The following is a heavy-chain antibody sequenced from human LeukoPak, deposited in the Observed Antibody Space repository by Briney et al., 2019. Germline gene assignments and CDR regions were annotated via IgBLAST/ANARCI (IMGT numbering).Heavy chain of an antibody. Sequence: SETLSLTCAVYGGSFSGYYWSWIRQPPGKGLEWIGEINHSGSTNYNPSLKSRVTLSVDTSKNQFSLKLSSVTAADTAVYYCARGRDYYDSSGYYWYFDLWGRGTLVTVSS. CDR3: ARGRDYYDSSGYYWYFDL. D-gene: IGHD3-22*01. CDR2: INHSGST. V-gene: IGHV4-34*01. CDR1: GGSFSGYY. J-gene: IGHJ2*01.